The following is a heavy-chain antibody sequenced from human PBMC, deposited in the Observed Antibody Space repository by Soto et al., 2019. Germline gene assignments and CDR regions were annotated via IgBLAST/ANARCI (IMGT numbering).Heavy chain of an antibody. Sequence: QVQLVESGGGVVQPGRSLRLSCAASGFTFSSYAMHWVRQAPGKGLEWVAVISYDGSNKYYADSVKGRFTISRDNSKNTLYLQMNSLRAEDTAVYYCARVAIGSVWSGYSYYYYGMDVWGQGTTVTVSS. D-gene: IGHD3-3*01. V-gene: IGHV3-30-3*01. J-gene: IGHJ6*02. CDR3: ARVAIGSVWSGYSYYYYGMDV. CDR1: GFTFSSYA. CDR2: ISYDGSNK.